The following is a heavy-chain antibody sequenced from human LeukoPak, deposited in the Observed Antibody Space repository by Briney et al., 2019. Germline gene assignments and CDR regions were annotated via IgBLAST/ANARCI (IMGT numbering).Heavy chain of an antibody. CDR3: ARAAPTRTLIGSGADY. D-gene: IGHD3-22*01. CDR1: GFTFSTYI. V-gene: IGHV3-21*06. CDR2: ISGSSSYI. Sequence: PGGSLRLSCAASGFTFSTYIMNWVRQAPGKGLEWVSSISGSSSYIYYADSVKGRFTISRDNAKNSLYLQMNSLRAEDTAVYYCARAAPTRTLIGSGADYWGQGTLVTVSS. J-gene: IGHJ4*02.